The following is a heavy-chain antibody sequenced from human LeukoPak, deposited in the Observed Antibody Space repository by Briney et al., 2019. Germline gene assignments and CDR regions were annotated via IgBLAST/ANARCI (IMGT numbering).Heavy chain of an antibody. CDR2: IRHDGSNK. Sequence: PGGSLRLSCAASGFTLSTYDIHWVRQAPGKGLEWVSFIRHDGSNKYYSDSVKGRFTISRDNSKNTLYLQMNSLRAEDTAVYYCAKGDPQWELLYYFDYWGQGTLVTVSS. CDR1: GFTLSTYD. CDR3: AKGDPQWELLYYFDY. V-gene: IGHV3-30*02. D-gene: IGHD1-26*01. J-gene: IGHJ4*02.